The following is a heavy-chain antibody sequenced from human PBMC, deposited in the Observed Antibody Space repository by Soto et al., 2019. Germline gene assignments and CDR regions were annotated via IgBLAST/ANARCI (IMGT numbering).Heavy chain of an antibody. CDR2: INHSGST. CDR1: GGSFSGYY. Sequence: QVQLQQWGAGLLKPSETLSLTCAVYGGSFSGYYWSWIRQPPGKGLEWIGEINHSGSTNYNPSLESRVTISVDTATNQFSLKLSSVTRADTAVYYCARGSGYTFDYWGQGTLVTVSS. D-gene: IGHD3-3*01. V-gene: IGHV4-34*01. CDR3: ARGSGYTFDY. J-gene: IGHJ4*02.